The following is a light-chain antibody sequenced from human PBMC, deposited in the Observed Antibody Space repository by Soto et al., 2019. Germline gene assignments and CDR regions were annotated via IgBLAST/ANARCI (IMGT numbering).Light chain of an antibody. J-gene: IGKJ3*01. Sequence: DIQMTQSPSSLSASVGDRVTITCQASQDIRKNLSWYQQKPGRAPKLLIYGASNLETGVPSRFSGSGDGSDFTSTISSLQPEDVATYYCQHYDHLPPFTFGPGTKVAVK. CDR2: GAS. V-gene: IGKV1-33*01. CDR3: QHYDHLPPFT. CDR1: QDIRKN.